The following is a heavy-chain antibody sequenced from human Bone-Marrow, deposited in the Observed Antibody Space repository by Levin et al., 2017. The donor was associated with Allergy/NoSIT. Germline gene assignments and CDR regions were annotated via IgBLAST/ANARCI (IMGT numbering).Heavy chain of an antibody. CDR2: ISYDGSNK. Sequence: QSGGSLRLSCAASGFTFSSYGMHWVRQAPGKGLEWVAVISYDGSNKYYADSVKGRFTISRDNSKNTLYLQMNSLRAEDTAVYYCAKDGVEYSSSPVDYWGQGTLVTVSS. D-gene: IGHD6-6*01. CDR1: GFTFSSYG. V-gene: IGHV3-30*18. CDR3: AKDGVEYSSSPVDY. J-gene: IGHJ4*02.